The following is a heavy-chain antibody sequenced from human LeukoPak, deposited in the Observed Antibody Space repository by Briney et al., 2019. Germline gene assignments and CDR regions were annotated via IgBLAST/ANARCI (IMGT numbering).Heavy chain of an antibody. Sequence: SETLSLTCTVSGGSISSYYWSWIRQPPGNGLEWIGYIYYSGSTNYNPSLKSRVTISVDTSKNQFSLKLSSVTAADTAVYYCARSHGDYVPDYYYMDVWGKGTTVTISS. CDR3: ARSHGDYVPDYYYMDV. CDR2: IYYSGST. J-gene: IGHJ6*03. D-gene: IGHD4-17*01. CDR1: GGSISSYY. V-gene: IGHV4-59*01.